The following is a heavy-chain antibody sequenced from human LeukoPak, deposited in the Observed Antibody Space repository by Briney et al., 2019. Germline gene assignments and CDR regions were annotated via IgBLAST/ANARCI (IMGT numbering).Heavy chain of an antibody. Sequence: GGSLRLSCAASGFTFSSYWMSWVRQPPGKGLEWVANIKQDGSEKYYVDSVKGRFTISRYTAKNSLYLKMNSLRAEDTAVYYCAREYYDFWSGYYPHYYYYMDVWGKGTTVNVSS. CDR2: IKQDGSEK. D-gene: IGHD3-3*01. V-gene: IGHV3-7*01. CDR3: AREYYDFWSGYYPHYYYYMDV. CDR1: GFTFSSYW. J-gene: IGHJ6*03.